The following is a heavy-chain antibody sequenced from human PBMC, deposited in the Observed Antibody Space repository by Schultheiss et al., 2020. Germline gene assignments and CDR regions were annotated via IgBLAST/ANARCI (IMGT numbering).Heavy chain of an antibody. Sequence: GGSLRLSCAASGFTFSSYAMHWVRQAPGKGLEWVSYISSSSSYTNYADSVKGRFTISRDNAKNTLYLQMNSLRAEDTAVYYCARNLLTGTTTTPFSHWGQGTLVTVSS. D-gene: IGHD1/OR15-1a*01. CDR1: GFTFSSYA. J-gene: IGHJ4*02. CDR3: ARNLLTGTTTTPFSH. V-gene: IGHV3-21*05. CDR2: ISSSSSYT.